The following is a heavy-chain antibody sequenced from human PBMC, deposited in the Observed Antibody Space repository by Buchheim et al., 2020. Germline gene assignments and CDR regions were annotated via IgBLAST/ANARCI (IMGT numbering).Heavy chain of an antibody. CDR3: AKIRQDDYVCGSYRYSGELDY. D-gene: IGHD3-16*02. CDR2: ISGSGGST. Sequence: EVQLLESGGGLVQPGGSLRLSCAASGFTFSSYAMSWVRQAPGKGLEWVSAISGSGGSTYYADSVKGRFTISRDNSKNTLYLQMNSLRAEDTAVYYCAKIRQDDYVCGSYRYSGELDYWGQGTL. J-gene: IGHJ4*02. CDR1: GFTFSSYA. V-gene: IGHV3-23*01.